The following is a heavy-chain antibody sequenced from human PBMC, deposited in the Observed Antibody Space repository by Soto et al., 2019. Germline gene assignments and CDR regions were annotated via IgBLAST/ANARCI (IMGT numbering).Heavy chain of an antibody. V-gene: IGHV5-51*01. CDR3: VRMGFSGGGYLSYYYYGMDI. D-gene: IGHD5-12*01. CDR1: GYSFTKYW. J-gene: IGHJ6*02. CDR2: IYPDESDT. Sequence: GESLKISCKGSGYSFTKYWIGWVRQMTGKGIERMAIIYPDESDTRYSPSFQGQVTISTDKSISTAYLQWSSLKASDTAMYYCVRMGFSGGGYLSYYYYGMDIWGQGTTVTVSS.